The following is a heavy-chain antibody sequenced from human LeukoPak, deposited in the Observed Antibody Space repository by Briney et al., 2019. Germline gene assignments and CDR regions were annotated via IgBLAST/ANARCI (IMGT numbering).Heavy chain of an antibody. J-gene: IGHJ4*02. CDR3: ARGADLDY. Sequence: GESLKISCKGSGYSFTSHWIGWVRQMPGKGLEWMGIVYPGDSDTRYSPSFQCQVTISADKSITTAYLQWSSLKASDTAMYHCARGADLDYWGQGTLVTVSA. CDR1: GYSFTSHW. V-gene: IGHV5-51*01. D-gene: IGHD6-19*01. CDR2: VYPGDSDT.